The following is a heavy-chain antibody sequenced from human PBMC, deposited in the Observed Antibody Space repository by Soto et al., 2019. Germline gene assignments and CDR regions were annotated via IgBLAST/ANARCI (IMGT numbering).Heavy chain of an antibody. Sequence: QVQLVQSGAEVKKPGASVKVSCKASGYTFTSYGISWVRQAPGQGLEWMGWISAYNGNTNYAQKLQGRVTMTTDTATGTAYMELRSLRSDDTAVYYCAKADVLLWFGELRGYGMDVWGQGTTVTVSS. CDR3: AKADVLLWFGELRGYGMDV. J-gene: IGHJ6*02. CDR2: ISAYNGNT. CDR1: GYTFTSYG. V-gene: IGHV1-18*01. D-gene: IGHD3-10*01.